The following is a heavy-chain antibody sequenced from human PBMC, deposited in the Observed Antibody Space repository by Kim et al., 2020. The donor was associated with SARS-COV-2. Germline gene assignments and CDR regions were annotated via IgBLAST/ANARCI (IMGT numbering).Heavy chain of an antibody. V-gene: IGHV4-31*03. CDR2: IYYSGST. CDR1: GGSISSGGYY. D-gene: IGHD3-10*01. J-gene: IGHJ6*02. Sequence: SETLSLTCTVSGGSISSGGYYWSWIRQHPGKGLEWIGYIYYSGSTYYNPSLKSRVTISVDTSKNQFSLKLSSVTAADTAVYYCAREKEEGGREPHSGYYGMDVWGQGTTVTVSS. CDR3: AREKEEGGREPHSGYYGMDV.